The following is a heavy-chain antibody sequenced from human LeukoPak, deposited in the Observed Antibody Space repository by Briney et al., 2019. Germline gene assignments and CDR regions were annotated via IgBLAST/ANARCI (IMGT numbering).Heavy chain of an antibody. J-gene: IGHJ4*02. D-gene: IGHD4-23*01. Sequence: SVKVSCKASGGTFSSYAISWVRQAPGQGVEWMGRIIPIFGIANYAQKFQGRVTITADKSTSTAYMELSSLRSEDTAVYYCAREDYGGNSRANYFDYWGQGTLVTVSS. CDR1: GGTFSSYA. CDR3: AREDYGGNSRANYFDY. CDR2: IIPIFGIA. V-gene: IGHV1-69*04.